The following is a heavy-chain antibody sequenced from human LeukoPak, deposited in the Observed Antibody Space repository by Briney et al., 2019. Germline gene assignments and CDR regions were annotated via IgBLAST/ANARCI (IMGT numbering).Heavy chain of an antibody. CDR1: GYTFTNYD. CDR2: ISAYNDNT. J-gene: IGHJ4*02. CDR3: AREHSGSYSQPLDYFDY. Sequence: ASVKVSCKASGYTFTNYDISWVRQAPGQGLEWMGWISAYNDNTKYAQKLQGRVTMTTDASTSTAYMELRSLRSDDTAVYYCAREHSGSYSQPLDYFDYWGQGTLVTVSS. D-gene: IGHD1-26*01. V-gene: IGHV1-18*01.